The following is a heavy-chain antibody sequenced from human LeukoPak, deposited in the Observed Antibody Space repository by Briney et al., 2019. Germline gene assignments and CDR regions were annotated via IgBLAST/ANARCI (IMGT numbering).Heavy chain of an antibody. J-gene: IGHJ4*02. V-gene: IGHV1-46*01. Sequence: ASVKVSCRASGYTFTSYYMHWVRQAPGQGLEWMGIINPSGGSTSYAQKFQGRVTMTRDTSTSTVYMELSSLRSEDTAAYYCARGIHIVVVTATSLDYWGQGTLVTVSS. CDR2: INPSGGST. D-gene: IGHD2-21*02. CDR3: ARGIHIVVVTATSLDY. CDR1: GYTFTSYY.